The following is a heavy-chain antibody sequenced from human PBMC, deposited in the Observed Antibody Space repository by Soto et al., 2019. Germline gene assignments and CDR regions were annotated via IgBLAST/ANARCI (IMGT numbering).Heavy chain of an antibody. Sequence: SETLSLTCTVSGGSISSGCYYWIWIRQHPGKGLEWIGYIYYSGSTSYNPTLKSRVTISVDTSKNQFSLKLSSVTAADTDVYYCASAKLRVLSFGYWGQGTLVTVSS. CDR3: ASAKLRVLSFGY. D-gene: IGHD3-10*01. J-gene: IGHJ4*02. CDR1: GGSISSGCYY. CDR2: IYYSGST. V-gene: IGHV4-31*03.